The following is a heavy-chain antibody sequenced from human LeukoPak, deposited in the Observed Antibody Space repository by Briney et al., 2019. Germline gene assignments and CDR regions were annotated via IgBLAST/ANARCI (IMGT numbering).Heavy chain of an antibody. CDR3: ARGNVLLWFGELSPQNYGMDV. Sequence: ASVKVSCKASGYTFTGYYMHWVRQAPGQGLEWMGWINPNSGGTNYARKFQGRVTMTRDTSISTAYMELSRLRSDDTAVYYCARGNVLLWFGELSPQNYGMDVWGQGTTVTVSS. J-gene: IGHJ6*02. CDR1: GYTFTGYY. V-gene: IGHV1-2*02. D-gene: IGHD3-10*01. CDR2: INPNSGGT.